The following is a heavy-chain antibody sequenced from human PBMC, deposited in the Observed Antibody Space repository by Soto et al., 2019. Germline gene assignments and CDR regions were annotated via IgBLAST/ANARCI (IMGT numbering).Heavy chain of an antibody. CDR1: GYTFTGYY. Sequence: ASVKVSCKASGYTFTGYYMHWVRQAPGQGLEWMGWINPNSGGTNYAQKFQGWVTMTRDTSISTAYMELSRLRSDDTAVYYCGRGLPIAAAAPYNWFDPWGQGTLVTVSS. CDR3: GRGLPIAAAAPYNWFDP. J-gene: IGHJ5*02. V-gene: IGHV1-2*04. CDR2: INPNSGGT. D-gene: IGHD6-13*01.